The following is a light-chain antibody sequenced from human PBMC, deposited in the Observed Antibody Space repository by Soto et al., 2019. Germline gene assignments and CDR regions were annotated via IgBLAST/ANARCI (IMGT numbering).Light chain of an antibody. CDR1: QTSSDY. V-gene: IGKV1-39*01. CDR2: GAF. Sequence: DIQMTQSPSSLSASVGSRVTVTCRASQTSSDYLNWYQQKPGKAPKLLIYGAFNLQSGVPSRFSGSGSGTYFTLTITSLQPEDFATYYCQHHSTIPITFGQGTRLEI. CDR3: QHHSTIPIT. J-gene: IGKJ5*01.